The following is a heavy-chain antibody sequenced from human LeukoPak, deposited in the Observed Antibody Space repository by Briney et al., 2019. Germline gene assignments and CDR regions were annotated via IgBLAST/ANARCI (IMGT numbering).Heavy chain of an antibody. CDR1: GFTFSSYG. Sequence: GGSLRLSCAASGFTFSSYGMSWVRQAPGKGLEWVSAISGSGGSTYYADSVKGRFTISRDNSKNTLYLQMNSLRAEDTAVYYCAKDGDYGYVWGSYAVWFDPWGQGTLVTVSS. V-gene: IGHV3-23*01. CDR2: ISGSGGST. D-gene: IGHD3-16*01. J-gene: IGHJ5*02. CDR3: AKDGDYGYVWGSYAVWFDP.